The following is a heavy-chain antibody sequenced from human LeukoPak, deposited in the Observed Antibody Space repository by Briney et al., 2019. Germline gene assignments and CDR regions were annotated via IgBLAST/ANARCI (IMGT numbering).Heavy chain of an antibody. J-gene: IGHJ4*02. Sequence: GGSLRLSCAASGFTFSNYGMNGVRQAPGKGLEWVSGSASTGRTYYADSVKGRFTISRDNTKKSLYLQMNSLRAEDTALYYCARDVLYDSSGYYSDYWGQGTLVTVSS. CDR1: GFTFSNYG. CDR3: ARDVLYDSSGYYSDY. CDR2: SASTGRT. D-gene: IGHD3-22*01. V-gene: IGHV3-23*01.